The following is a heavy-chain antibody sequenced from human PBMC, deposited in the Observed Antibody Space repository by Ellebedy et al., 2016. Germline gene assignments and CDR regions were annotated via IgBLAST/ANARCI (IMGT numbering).Heavy chain of an antibody. V-gene: IGHV3-48*04. Sequence: GGSLRLXXAASGFTFSTYSMNWVRQAPGKGLEWVSYISSTSSTIYYADSVKGRFTISRDNAKNSLYLQMNSLRAEDTAVYYCARALRRGGKGGYYFDYWGQGTLVTVSS. CDR1: GFTFSTYS. CDR2: ISSTSSTI. J-gene: IGHJ4*02. D-gene: IGHD4-23*01. CDR3: ARALRRGGKGGYYFDY.